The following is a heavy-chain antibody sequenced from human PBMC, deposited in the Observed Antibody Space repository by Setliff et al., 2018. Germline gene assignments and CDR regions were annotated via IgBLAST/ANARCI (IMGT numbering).Heavy chain of an antibody. CDR1: GGSISSYY. J-gene: IGHJ6*03. CDR2: INHSGNT. D-gene: IGHD3-3*01. Sequence: SETLSLTCTVSGGSISSYYWSWVRQPPEKGLEWIGEINHSGNTNYNPPLKSRVTISVDTSKNQVSLRLVSVTAADTAVYYCARMSGFLYMDVWGKGTTVTVSS. CDR3: ARMSGFLYMDV. V-gene: IGHV4-59*08.